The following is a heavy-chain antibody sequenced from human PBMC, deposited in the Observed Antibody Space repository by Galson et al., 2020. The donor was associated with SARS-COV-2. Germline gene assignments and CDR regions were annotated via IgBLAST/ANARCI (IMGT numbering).Heavy chain of an antibody. CDR3: ARVSLEWLYGMDV. Sequence: GGSLRLSCTASGFAFGTYTMNWVRQAPGKELEWVSSISSRSTYIFNADSLKGRFTISRDNAKNSLYLQMNSLRADDTAVYYCARVSLEWLYGMDVWGQGTTVSVSS. D-gene: IGHD3-3*01. CDR1: GFAFGTYT. CDR2: ISSRSTYI. J-gene: IGHJ6*02. V-gene: IGHV3-21*01.